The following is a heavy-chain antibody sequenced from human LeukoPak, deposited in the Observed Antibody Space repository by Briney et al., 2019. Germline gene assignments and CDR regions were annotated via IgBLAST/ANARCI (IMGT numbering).Heavy chain of an antibody. J-gene: IGHJ4*02. CDR2: IGTSSSTI. D-gene: IGHD3-3*01. CDR3: ARDRGTFGVVDS. CDR1: S. Sequence: SFHWVRQSPGKGREWVAYIGTSSSTIHHAKSVKGRFSTSRDNAKNSLFLQMDSLRVEDTAVYYCARDRGTFGVVDSWGQGTLVAVSS. V-gene: IGHV3-48*04.